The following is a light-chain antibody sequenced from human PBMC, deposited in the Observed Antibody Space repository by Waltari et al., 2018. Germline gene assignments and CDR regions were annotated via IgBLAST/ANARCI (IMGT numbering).Light chain of an antibody. CDR1: GSDIGFYNY. J-gene: IGLJ3*02. V-gene: IGLV2-14*03. Sequence: QSALTQPASVSGSPGQSITISCSGTGSDIGFYNYASWYQHHPGKAPKLMIYDVSQRPSGVSDRFSGSKSGNTASLTISGLQAEDEADYYCNSYTGSSSWVFGGGTKVTVL. CDR2: DVS. CDR3: NSYTGSSSWV.